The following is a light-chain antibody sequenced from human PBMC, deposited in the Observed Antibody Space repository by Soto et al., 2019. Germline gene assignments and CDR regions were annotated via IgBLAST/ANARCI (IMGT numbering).Light chain of an antibody. Sequence: DIQMTQSPTSLSASIGDRVTISCQASQDITKSLNWYQQKAGKAPKVLIYDASSLETGVPSRFSGTGSGTEFTLTISTLQPEDVATYYCQQFAHLPTFGGGTKVDIK. V-gene: IGKV1-33*01. CDR1: QDITKS. J-gene: IGKJ4*01. CDR3: QQFAHLPT. CDR2: DAS.